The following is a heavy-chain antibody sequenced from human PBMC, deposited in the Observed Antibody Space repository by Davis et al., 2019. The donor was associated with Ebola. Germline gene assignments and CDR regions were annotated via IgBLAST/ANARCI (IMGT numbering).Heavy chain of an antibody. D-gene: IGHD5-12*01. J-gene: IGHJ4*02. CDR3: ARAGYSGYDLHY. Sequence: MPSETLSLTCTVSGGSISGYYWSWIRQPPGKGLEWIGEINHSGSTNYNPSLKSRVTISVDTSKNQFSLKLSSVTAADTAVYYCARAGYSGYDLHYWGQGTLVTVSS. CDR1: GGSISGYY. V-gene: IGHV4-34*01. CDR2: INHSGST.